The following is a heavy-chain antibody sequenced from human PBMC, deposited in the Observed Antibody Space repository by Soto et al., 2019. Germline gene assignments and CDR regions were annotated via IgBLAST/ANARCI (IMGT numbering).Heavy chain of an antibody. CDR2: IYHSGST. D-gene: IGHD1-26*01. CDR3: AREMGGSIDY. J-gene: IGHJ4*02. CDR1: GGSISSSSYY. V-gene: IGHV4-39*01. Sequence: QLQLQESGPGLVKPSETLSLTCTVSGGSISSSSYYWGWIRQPPGKGLEWIGTIYHSGSTYYKPSLKGRVTISVDTSKNQFSLKLNSVPAADTAIYYCAREMGGSIDYWGQGTLVTVSS.